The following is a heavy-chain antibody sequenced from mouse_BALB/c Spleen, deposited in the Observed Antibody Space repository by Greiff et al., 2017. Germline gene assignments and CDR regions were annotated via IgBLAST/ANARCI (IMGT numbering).Heavy chain of an antibody. CDR1: GFTFSSYA. D-gene: IGHD2-14*01. V-gene: IGHV5-9-3*01. J-gene: IGHJ1*01. CDR2: ISSGGSYT. CDR3: ARDGGNWYFDV. Sequence: EVQGVESGGGLVKPGGSLKLSCAASGFTFSSYAMSWVRQTPEKRLEWVATISSGGSYTYYPDSVKGRFTISRDNAKNTLYLQMSSLRSEDTAMYYCARDGGNWYFDVWGAGTTVTVSS.